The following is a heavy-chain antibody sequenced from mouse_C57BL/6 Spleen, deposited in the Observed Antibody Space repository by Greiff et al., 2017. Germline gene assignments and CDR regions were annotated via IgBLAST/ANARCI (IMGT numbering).Heavy chain of an antibody. Sequence: EVKLMESGGGLVKPGGSLKISCAASGFTFSSYAMSWVRQTPEKRLEWVATISDGGSYTYYPDNVKGRFTISRDNAKNNLYLQMSHLKSEDTAMYYCARGGSSYDYFDDWGKGTTLTVSS. CDR3: ARGGSSYDYFDD. J-gene: IGHJ2*01. D-gene: IGHD1-1*01. CDR1: GFTFSSYA. CDR2: ISDGGSYT. V-gene: IGHV5-4*03.